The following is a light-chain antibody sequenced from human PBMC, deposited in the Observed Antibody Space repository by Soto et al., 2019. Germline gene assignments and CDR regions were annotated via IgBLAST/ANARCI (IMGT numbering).Light chain of an antibody. CDR2: LGS. Sequence: DIVMTQSPLSLPVTPGEPASISCRSSQSLLHSNGYNYLDWYLQKPGQSPQLLIYLGSNRASGVPDRFSGSGSGTDFTLKISRVEAEDVGVYYCMQTLQTVPYTFGQGTQLEIK. V-gene: IGKV2-28*01. CDR1: QSLLHSNGYNY. CDR3: MQTLQTVPYT. J-gene: IGKJ2*01.